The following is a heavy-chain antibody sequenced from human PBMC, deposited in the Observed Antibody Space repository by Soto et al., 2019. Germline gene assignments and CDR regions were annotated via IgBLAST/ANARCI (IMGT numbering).Heavy chain of an antibody. J-gene: IGHJ4*02. CDR2: IFSNDEK. Sequence: QVTLKESGPVLVKPTETLTLTCTVSGFSLSNARMGVTWIRQPPGKALEWLAHIFSNDEKSYSTSLKSRLTISKDTSQSQVVLTLTNMDPVDTATYYCARHGRGVGARPLDYWGQGTLVTVSS. CDR1: GFSLSNARMG. D-gene: IGHD1-26*01. V-gene: IGHV2-26*01. CDR3: ARHGRGVGARPLDY.